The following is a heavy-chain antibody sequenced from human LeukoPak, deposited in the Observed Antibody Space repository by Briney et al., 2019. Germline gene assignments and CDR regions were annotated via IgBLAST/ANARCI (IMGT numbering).Heavy chain of an antibody. CDR3: ARHSLYSSSDP. J-gene: IGHJ5*02. CDR1: GYSFTTYW. Sequence: GESLKISCKGSGYSFTTYWIGWVRQMPGKGLEWMGIIYPDDSDTRYSPSFQGQVTISVDKSITTAYLQWSSLKASDTAMYYCARHSLYSSSDPWGQGTLVTVSS. CDR2: IYPDDSDT. D-gene: IGHD2-2*01. V-gene: IGHV5-51*01.